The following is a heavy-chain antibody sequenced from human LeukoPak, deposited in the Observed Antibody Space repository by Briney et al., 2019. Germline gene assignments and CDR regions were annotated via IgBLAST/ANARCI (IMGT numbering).Heavy chain of an antibody. CDR3: AELGITMIGGV. V-gene: IGHV3-48*03. Sequence: QPGGSLRLSCAASGFTFSSDAMSWDRQAPGKGLEWVSYISSSGSTIYYADSVKGRFTISRDNAKNSLYLQMNSLRAEDTAVYYCAELGITMIGGVWGKGTTVTISS. J-gene: IGHJ6*04. CDR1: GFTFSSDA. D-gene: IGHD3-10*02. CDR2: ISSSGSTI.